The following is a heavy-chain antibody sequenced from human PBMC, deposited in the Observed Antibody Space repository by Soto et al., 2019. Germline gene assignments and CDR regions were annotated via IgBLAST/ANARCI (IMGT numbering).Heavy chain of an antibody. J-gene: IGHJ4*02. CDR1: GFTFSHYV. CDR2: INTGGDKT. Sequence: EVQLLESGGGLVQPGGSLRLSCAASGFTFSHYVMGWVRQAPGKGLEWVSAINTGGDKTYYVDSVKGRFTISRDNSKNTLYLQMHSLRGEDTATYYCAKKFYHQFESWGQGTLLTVSP. V-gene: IGHV3-23*01. CDR3: AKKFYHQFES. D-gene: IGHD2-2*01.